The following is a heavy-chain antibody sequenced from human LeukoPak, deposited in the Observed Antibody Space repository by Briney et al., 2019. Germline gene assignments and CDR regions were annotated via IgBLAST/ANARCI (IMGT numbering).Heavy chain of an antibody. D-gene: IGHD4-23*01. CDR2: IYYSGST. J-gene: IGHJ4*02. CDR3: ARDSTVVSTREYYFDY. Sequence: PSQTLSLTCTVSGGSISSGGYYWRWIRQHPGKGLEWIGYIYYSGSTYYNPSLKSRVTISVDTSKNQFSLKLSSVTAADTAVYYCARDSTVVSTREYYFDYWDQGTLVTVSS. CDR1: GGSISSGGYY. V-gene: IGHV4-31*03.